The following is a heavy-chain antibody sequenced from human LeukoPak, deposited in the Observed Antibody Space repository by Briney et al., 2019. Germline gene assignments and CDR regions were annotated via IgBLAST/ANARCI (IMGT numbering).Heavy chain of an antibody. J-gene: IGHJ4*02. Sequence: PGGSLRLSCAASGFTFSDYYMSWIRQAPGKGLEWVSYISSSGSTIYYADSVKGRFTISRDNAKNSLYLQMNSLRAEDTAVYYCARAEERWLPDNPFDYWGQGTLVTVSS. CDR2: ISSSGSTI. V-gene: IGHV3-11*01. CDR1: GFTFSDYY. CDR3: ARAEERWLPDNPFDY. D-gene: IGHD5-24*01.